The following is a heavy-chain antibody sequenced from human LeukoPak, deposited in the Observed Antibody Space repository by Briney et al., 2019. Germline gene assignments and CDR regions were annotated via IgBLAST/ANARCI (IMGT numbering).Heavy chain of an antibody. V-gene: IGHV1-18*01. CDR2: ISAYNGNT. Sequence: GASVKVSCKASGYTFTSYGISWVRQAPGQGLEWMGWISAYNGNTNYAQKLQGRVTMTTDTSTSTAYMELRSLRSDDTAVYYCARFEVRIAVAGSYGMDVWGQGTTVTVSS. CDR3: ARFEVRIAVAGSYGMDV. D-gene: IGHD6-19*01. J-gene: IGHJ6*02. CDR1: GYTFTSYG.